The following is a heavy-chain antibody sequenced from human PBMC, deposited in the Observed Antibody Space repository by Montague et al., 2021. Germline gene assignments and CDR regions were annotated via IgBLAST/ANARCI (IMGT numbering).Heavy chain of an antibody. Sequence: FLRLSCAVSGFSFSDYGMHWVRQAPGKGLEWVAVTSYDGTNKHYADSVKGRFTISRDNSKNTLHVQMNGLRAEDTAVYFCAKDRGYGSGWGAFYAMDVWGQGTTVTVSS. V-gene: IGHV3-30*18. CDR2: TSYDGTNK. CDR3: AKDRGYGSGWGAFYAMDV. D-gene: IGHD5-18*01. J-gene: IGHJ6*02. CDR1: GFSFSDYG.